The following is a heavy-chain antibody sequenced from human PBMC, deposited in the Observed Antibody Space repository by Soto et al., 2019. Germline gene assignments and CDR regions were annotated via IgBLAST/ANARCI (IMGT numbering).Heavy chain of an antibody. V-gene: IGHV3-23*01. CDR3: QNGPQWLVLSYFDY. CDR2: ISVSGCST. J-gene: IGHJ4*02. Sequence: GGSLRLSCAASVFPFSSYAMLWVRQATGKGLEWVSSISVSGCSTYYADSVKGRFTLSGDNSKNTLYLQSNSLRAEDTAVYYCQNGPQWLVLSYFDYRGQGTLVTVS. D-gene: IGHD6-19*01. CDR1: VFPFSSYA.